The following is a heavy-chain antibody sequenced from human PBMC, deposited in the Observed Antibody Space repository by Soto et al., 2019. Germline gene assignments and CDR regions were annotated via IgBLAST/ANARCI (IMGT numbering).Heavy chain of an antibody. CDR3: AKFQAGRGSGSYPFDMYV. D-gene: IGHD3-10*01. J-gene: IGHJ6*02. V-gene: IGHV3-30*18. CDR1: GFTFSSYG. Sequence: GGSLRLSCAASGFTFSSYGMHWVRQAPGKGLEWVAVISYDGSNKYYADSVKGRFTISRDNSKNTLYLQMNRLRAEDTAVYYCAKFQAGRGSGSYPFDMYVWGQGTTVTVSS. CDR2: ISYDGSNK.